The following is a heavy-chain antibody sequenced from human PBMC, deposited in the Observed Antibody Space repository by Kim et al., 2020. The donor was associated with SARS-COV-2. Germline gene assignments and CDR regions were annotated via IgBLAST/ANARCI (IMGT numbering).Heavy chain of an antibody. J-gene: IGHJ5*02. Sequence: GTNYAQKFQGRVTMTRDTSISTAYMELSRLRSDDTAVYYCARGYGSTWSDHWGQGTLVTVSS. D-gene: IGHD6-13*01. V-gene: IGHV1-2*02. CDR2: GT. CDR3: ARGYGSTWSDH.